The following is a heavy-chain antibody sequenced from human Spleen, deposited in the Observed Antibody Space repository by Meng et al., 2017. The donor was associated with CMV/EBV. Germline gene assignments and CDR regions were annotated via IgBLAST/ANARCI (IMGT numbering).Heavy chain of an antibody. V-gene: IGHV1-69*05. CDR1: GGTFSSYA. CDR2: IIPIFGTA. J-gene: IGHJ4*02. CDR3: AREFRDYGGNSGYFDY. Sequence: GGTFSSYAISWVRQAPGQGLEWMGGIIPIFGTANYAQKFQGRVTITTDESTSTAYMELSSLRSEDTAVYYCAREFRDYGGNSGYFDYWGQGTLVPSPQ. D-gene: IGHD4-23*01.